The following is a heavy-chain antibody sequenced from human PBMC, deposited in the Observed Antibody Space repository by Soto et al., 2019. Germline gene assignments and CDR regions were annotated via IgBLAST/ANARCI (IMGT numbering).Heavy chain of an antibody. CDR3: ATLVGATYYYYGMDV. J-gene: IGHJ6*02. D-gene: IGHD1-26*01. Sequence: GGSLRLACAASGSTFSSYAMSWVRQAPGKGLEWVSGISVSGAGTYYADAVKGRFTISRDNSKNTLYLEMNSLRDEDTAVYYCATLVGATYYYYGMDVWGQGTTVTVSS. CDR2: ISVSGAGT. CDR1: GSTFSSYA. V-gene: IGHV3-23*01.